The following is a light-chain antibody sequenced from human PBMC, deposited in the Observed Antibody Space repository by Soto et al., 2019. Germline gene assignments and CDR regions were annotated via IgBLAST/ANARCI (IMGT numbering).Light chain of an antibody. CDR2: GAS. CDR3: QQYNNWPPMYT. CDR1: QSVSSN. Sequence: EIVMTQSPATLSVSPGERATLSCRASQSVSSNLVWYQQKPGQAPRLLIYGASTRATGIPARFSGSGSGTEFTLTITSRQSEDFAVYYCQQYNNWPPMYTFGQGTKLEIK. V-gene: IGKV3-15*01. J-gene: IGKJ2*01.